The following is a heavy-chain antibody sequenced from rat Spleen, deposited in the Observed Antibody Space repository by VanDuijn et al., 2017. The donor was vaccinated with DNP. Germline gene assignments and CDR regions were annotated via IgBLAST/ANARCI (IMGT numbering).Heavy chain of an antibody. CDR2: IIFDGSTT. D-gene: IGHD1-4*01. J-gene: IGHJ3*01. CDR3: ATSPGPNWFAY. CDR1: GFTFSDSS. Sequence: EVQLVESGGGLVQPGGSLKLSCAASGFTFSDSSMAWVRQAPKKGLEWVAIIIFDGSTTYYRDSVKGRFTISRDNANRTLYLQMDSLRSEDTATYYCATSPGPNWFAYWGQGTLVTVSS. V-gene: IGHV5-7*01.